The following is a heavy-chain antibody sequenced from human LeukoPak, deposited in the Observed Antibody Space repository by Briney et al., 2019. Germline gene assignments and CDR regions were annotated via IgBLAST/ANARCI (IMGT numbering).Heavy chain of an antibody. CDR1: GGSISSYY. D-gene: IGHD2-15*01. CDR2: IYYSGST. J-gene: IGHJ5*02. CDR3: TRGSRYCSSGSCYGWFDP. Sequence: KPSETLSLTCTVSGGSISSYYWSWIRQPPGKGLEWIGYIYYSGSTNYNPFLKSRVTISVDTSKNQFSLKLNSVTAADTAIYYCTRGSRYCSSGSCYGWFDPWGQGTLVTVSS. V-gene: IGHV4-59*01.